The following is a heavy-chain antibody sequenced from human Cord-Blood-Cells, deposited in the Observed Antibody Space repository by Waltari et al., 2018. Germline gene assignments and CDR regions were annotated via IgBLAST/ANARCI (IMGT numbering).Heavy chain of an antibody. Sequence: QVQLQQWGAGLLKPSETLSLTCAVYGGSFSGYYWSWIRQPPGKGLEWIGEINHSGNTNYNPSLKSRVTISVDTSKNQFSLKLSSVTAADTAVYYCARGTAADYWGQGTLVTVSS. V-gene: IGHV4-34*01. CDR3: ARGTAADY. CDR2: INHSGNT. D-gene: IGHD2-2*01. CDR1: GGSFSGYY. J-gene: IGHJ4*02.